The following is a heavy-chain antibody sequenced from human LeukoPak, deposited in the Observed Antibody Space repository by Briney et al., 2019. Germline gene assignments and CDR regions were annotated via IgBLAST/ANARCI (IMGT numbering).Heavy chain of an antibody. CDR3: ARDFKQLVTFDY. J-gene: IGHJ4*02. CDR1: GGSISSSSYY. CDR2: IYYSGST. V-gene: IGHV4-39*07. Sequence: SETLSLTCTVSGGSISSSSYYRGWIRQPPGKGLEWIGSIYYSGSTYYNPSLKSRVTISVDTSKNQFSLKLSSVTAADTAVYYCARDFKQLVTFDYWGQGTLVTVSS. D-gene: IGHD6-6*01.